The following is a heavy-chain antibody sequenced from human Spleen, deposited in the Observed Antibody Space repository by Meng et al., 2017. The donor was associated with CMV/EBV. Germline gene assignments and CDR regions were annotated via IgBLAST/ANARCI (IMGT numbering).Heavy chain of an antibody. V-gene: IGHV3-23*03. J-gene: IGHJ4*02. Sequence: CAASGFTCSSYAMSWVRQAPGKGLEWVSVIYSGADSAHYVDSVKGRFTISRDDSKNILFLQMDSLRAEDTAVYYCAKGAPLLGLFDYWGQGTLVTVSS. CDR1: GFTCSSYA. CDR2: IYSGADSA. CDR3: AKGAPLLGLFDY.